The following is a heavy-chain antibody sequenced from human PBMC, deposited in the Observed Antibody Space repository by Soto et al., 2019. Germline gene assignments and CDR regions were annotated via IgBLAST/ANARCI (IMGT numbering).Heavy chain of an antibody. CDR1: GGIFTNNA. J-gene: IGHJ6*02. D-gene: IGHD5-18*01. CDR3: ATGGHNDGYNFYHGMDV. V-gene: IGHV1-69*01. CDR2: VILLFVTA. Sequence: QVQVVQSGAEVKKPGSSVKVSCKVSGGIFTNNAISWVRQAPGQGLEGLGGVILLFVTAYYAQIFRGRLRISADGATTTAYMELSGLTSADPAVYFCATGGHNDGYNFYHGMDVWGQGTTVTVS.